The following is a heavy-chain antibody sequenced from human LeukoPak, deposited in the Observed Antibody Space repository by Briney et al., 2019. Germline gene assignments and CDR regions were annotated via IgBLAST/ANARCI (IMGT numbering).Heavy chain of an antibody. V-gene: IGHV3-21*01. CDR3: ARDSTDGSSGYYGRHFDY. CDR1: GFTFSSYS. CDR2: ISSSSSYI. J-gene: IGHJ4*02. D-gene: IGHD3-22*01. Sequence: GGSLRLSCAASGFTFSSYSMNWVRQAPGKGLEWVSSISSSSSYIYYADSVKGRFTISRDNAKNSLNLQMNSRRAEDTAVYYCARDSTDGSSGYYGRHFDYWGQGTLVTVSS.